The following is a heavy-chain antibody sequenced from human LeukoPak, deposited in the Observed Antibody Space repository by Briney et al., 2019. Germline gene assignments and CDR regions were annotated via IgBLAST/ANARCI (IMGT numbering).Heavy chain of an antibody. CDR2: INHSGST. CDR1: GGSFSGYY. CDR3: AGSITMIGGPFDP. D-gene: IGHD3-22*01. J-gene: IGHJ5*02. V-gene: IGHV4-34*01. Sequence: PSETLSLTCAVYGGSFSGYYWSWIRQPPGKGLEWIGEINHSGSTNYNPSLKSRVTISVDTSKNQFSLKLSSVTAADTAVYYCAGSITMIGGPFDPWGQGTLVTVSS.